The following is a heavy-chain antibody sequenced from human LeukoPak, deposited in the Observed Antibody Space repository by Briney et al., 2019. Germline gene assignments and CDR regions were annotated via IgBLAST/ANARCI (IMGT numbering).Heavy chain of an antibody. J-gene: IGHJ4*02. CDR1: GFTSSSYA. Sequence: PGGSLRLSCVASGFTSSSYAMSWVRQAPGKGLEWVSAISGSGGSIYYADSVKGRFTIPRDNSKNTLFLQMNSLRAEDTAVYYCAKDPYAILTGYRYYFGYWGQGTLVTVSS. CDR3: AKDPYAILTGYRYYFGY. V-gene: IGHV3-23*01. CDR2: ISGSGGSI. D-gene: IGHD3-9*01.